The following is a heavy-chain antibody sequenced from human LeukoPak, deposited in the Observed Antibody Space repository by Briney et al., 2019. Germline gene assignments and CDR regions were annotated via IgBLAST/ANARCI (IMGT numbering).Heavy chain of an antibody. V-gene: IGHV4-4*07. Sequence: SETLSLTCTVSGGSISSYYWSWIRQPAGKGLEWIGRIYTSGSTNYNPSLKSRVTMSVDTSKNQFSLKLSSVTAADTAVYYCAREGAYYDSSTADYWGQGTLVTVSS. CDR3: AREGAYYDSSTADY. CDR2: IYTSGST. J-gene: IGHJ4*02. D-gene: IGHD3-22*01. CDR1: GGSISSYY.